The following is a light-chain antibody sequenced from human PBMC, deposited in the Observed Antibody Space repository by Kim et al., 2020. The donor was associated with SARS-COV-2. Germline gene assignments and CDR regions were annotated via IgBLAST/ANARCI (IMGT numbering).Light chain of an antibody. J-gene: IGKJ2*01. CDR3: QQSYSTPRT. CDR2: GAS. V-gene: IGKV1-39*01. CDR1: HTMSTY. Sequence: DIQMTQSPSSLSASVGDRVTITCRSSHTMSTYLNWYQQKPGKAPNLLIYGASNLQSGVPSRFSGSGSGTDFTHTITSLQPEDFAVYYCQQSYSTPRTFGQGTKLEI.